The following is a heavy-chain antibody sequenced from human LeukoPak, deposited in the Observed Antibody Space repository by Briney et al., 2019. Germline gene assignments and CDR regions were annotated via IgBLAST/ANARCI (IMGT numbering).Heavy chain of an antibody. Sequence: ASVRVSCKASGYTFISYNINWLRQATGQGLEWMGWVNPRSGDAGYLQKFQGRLTITRDSSIDTAYMDLSGLSSEDTAVYYCARGVPLGYCTYGVCYPPYYFDYWGQGTLVTTSS. J-gene: IGHJ4*02. CDR1: GYTFISYN. D-gene: IGHD2-8*01. CDR2: VNPRSGDA. CDR3: ARGVPLGYCTYGVCYPPYYFDY. V-gene: IGHV1-8*03.